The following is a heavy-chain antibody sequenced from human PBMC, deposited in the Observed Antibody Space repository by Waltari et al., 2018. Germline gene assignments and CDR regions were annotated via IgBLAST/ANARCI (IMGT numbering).Heavy chain of an antibody. CDR2: ISYYGSNK. D-gene: IGHD6-6*01. CDR3: AKDQYQDSSSSVLDY. CDR1: GFTFSSYG. V-gene: IGHV3-30*18. Sequence: QVQLVESGGGVVQPGRSLRLSCAASGFTFSSYGMHWVRQAPGKGLEWVAVISYYGSNKYYADSVKGRFTISRDNSKNTLYLQMNSLRAEDTAVYYCAKDQYQDSSSSVLDYWGQGTLVTVSS. J-gene: IGHJ4*02.